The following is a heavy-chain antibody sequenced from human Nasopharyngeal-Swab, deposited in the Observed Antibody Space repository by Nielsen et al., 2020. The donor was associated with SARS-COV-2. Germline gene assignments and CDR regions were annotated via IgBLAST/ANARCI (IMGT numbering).Heavy chain of an antibody. CDR2: IWYDGSNK. CDR3: ARGGYSGYDDNDY. V-gene: IGHV3-33*01. Sequence: GESLKISCAASGFTFSSYGMHWVRQAPGKGLEWVAVIWYDGSNKYYVDSVKGRFTISRDNSKNTLYLQMNTLRVEDTAMYYCARGGYSGYDDNDYWGQGTLVTVSS. CDR1: GFTFSSYG. D-gene: IGHD5-12*01. J-gene: IGHJ4*02.